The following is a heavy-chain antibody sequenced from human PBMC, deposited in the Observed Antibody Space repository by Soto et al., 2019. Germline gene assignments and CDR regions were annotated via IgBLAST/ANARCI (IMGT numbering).Heavy chain of an antibody. CDR1: GGSISSSSYY. J-gene: IGHJ6*02. V-gene: IGHV4-39*01. Sequence: SETLSLTCTVSGGSISSSSYYRGWIRQPPGKGLEWIGSIYYSGSTYYNPSLKSRVTISVDTSKNQFSLKLSSVTAADTAVYYCARRSVTTYSGMDVWGQGTTVTVSS. CDR3: ARRSVTTYSGMDV. D-gene: IGHD4-4*01. CDR2: IYYSGST.